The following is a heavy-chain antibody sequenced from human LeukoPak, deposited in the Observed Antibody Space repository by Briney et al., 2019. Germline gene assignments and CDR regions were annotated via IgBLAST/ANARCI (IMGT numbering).Heavy chain of an antibody. CDR1: GGTFSSYA. CDR3: AREKRGYCSSTSCRLYYYYYYMDV. Sequence: ASVKVSCKASGGTFSSYAISWVRQAPGQGLEWMGGIIPIFGTANYAQKFQGRVTITADESTSTAYMELSSLRSEDTAVYYCAREKRGYCSSTSCRLYYYYYYMDVWGKGTTVTVSS. J-gene: IGHJ6*03. CDR2: IIPIFGTA. V-gene: IGHV1-69*13. D-gene: IGHD2-2*01.